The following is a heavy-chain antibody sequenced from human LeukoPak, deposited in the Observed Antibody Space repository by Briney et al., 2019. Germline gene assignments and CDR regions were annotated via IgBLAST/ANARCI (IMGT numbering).Heavy chain of an antibody. V-gene: IGHV3-21*01. D-gene: IGHD3-10*01. CDR3: ARVYGSGSPNDAFDI. CDR2: ISSSSSYI. J-gene: IGHJ3*02. CDR1: GFTFRSYS. Sequence: PGGSLRLSCAASGFTFRSYSMNWVRQAPGKGLEWVSSISSSSSYIYYADSVKGRFTISRDNAKNSLYLQMNSLRAEDTAVYYCARVYGSGSPNDAFDIWGQGTMVTVSS.